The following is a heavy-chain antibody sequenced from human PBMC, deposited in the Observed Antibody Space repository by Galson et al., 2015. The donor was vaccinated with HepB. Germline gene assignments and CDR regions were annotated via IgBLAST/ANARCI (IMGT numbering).Heavy chain of an antibody. J-gene: IGHJ6*04. CDR1: GFTFSSYA. CDR3: ARDSMGIAAAGTLDV. CDR2: IPYDGSNK. Sequence: SLRLSCAASGFTFSSYAMHWVRQAPGKGLEWVAVIPYDGSNKYYADSVKGRFTISRDNSKNTLYLQMNSLRAEDTAVYYCARDSMGIAAAGTLDVWGKGTTVTVSS. D-gene: IGHD6-13*01. V-gene: IGHV3-30-3*01.